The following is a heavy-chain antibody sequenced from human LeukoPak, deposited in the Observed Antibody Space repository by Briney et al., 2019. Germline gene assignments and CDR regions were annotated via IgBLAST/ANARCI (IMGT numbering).Heavy chain of an antibody. CDR2: ISAYNGYT. CDR1: GYTFTSYG. Sequence: ASVKVSCKASGYTFTSYGISWVRQAPGQGLEWMGWISAYNGYTNYAQKLQDRVTMTTDTSTSIAYMELRSLISDDTAVYYCARVSGYYRLGLLERFDYWGQGTLVTVSS. D-gene: IGHD3-22*01. J-gene: IGHJ4*02. V-gene: IGHV1-18*01. CDR3: ARVSGYYRLGLLERFDY.